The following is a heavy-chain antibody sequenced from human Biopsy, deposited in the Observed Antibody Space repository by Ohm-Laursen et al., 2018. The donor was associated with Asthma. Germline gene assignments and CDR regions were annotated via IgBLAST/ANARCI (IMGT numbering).Heavy chain of an antibody. J-gene: IGHJ3*01. V-gene: IGHV1-3*04. CDR3: ARTYYDFLTGQVKDVFGV. CDR2: VNTGNGDT. CDR1: GYNFISFA. Sequence: SSVKVSCKASGYNFISFAIHWVRQAPGQRLEWMGWVNTGNGDTKYSQKFQGRVTITRDTSASTAYMELRSLRSEDTATYYCARTYYDFLTGQVKDVFGVWGQGAMVTISS. D-gene: IGHD3-9*01.